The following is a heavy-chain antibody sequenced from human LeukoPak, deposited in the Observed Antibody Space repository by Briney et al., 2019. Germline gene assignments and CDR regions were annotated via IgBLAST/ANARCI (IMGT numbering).Heavy chain of an antibody. CDR2: IYHSGST. CDR3: ARSDPGTFWRSYRHFDY. V-gene: IGHV4-38-2*02. Sequence: PSETLSLTCTVSGYSISSGYYWGWIRQPPGRGLEWIGSIYHSGSTYYNPSLKSRVTISVDTSKNQFSLKLSSVTAADTAVYYCARSDPGTFWRSYRHFDYWGQGTLVTVSS. CDR1: GYSISSGYY. J-gene: IGHJ4*02. D-gene: IGHD3-16*02.